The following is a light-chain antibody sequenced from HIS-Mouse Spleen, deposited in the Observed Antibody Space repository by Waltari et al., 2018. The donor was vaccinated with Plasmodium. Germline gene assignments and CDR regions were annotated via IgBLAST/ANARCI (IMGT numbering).Light chain of an antibody. CDR2: AAS. CDR1: QSISSY. V-gene: IGKV1-39*01. J-gene: IGKJ1*01. Sequence: IQMTQSPSSLSASVGDRVTITCRASQSISSYLNWYQQKPGKAPKLLIYAASSFQSGVPSRFSGSGSGTDFTLTISSLQPEDFATYYCQQGYSTPCTFGQGTKVEIK. CDR3: QQGYSTPCT.